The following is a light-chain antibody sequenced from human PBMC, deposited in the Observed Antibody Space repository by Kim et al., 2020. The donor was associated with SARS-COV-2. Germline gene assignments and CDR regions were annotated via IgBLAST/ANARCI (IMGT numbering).Light chain of an antibody. CDR3: QQYGGSPHT. CDR1: QSLSDNT. V-gene: IGKV3-20*01. J-gene: IGKJ2*01. Sequence: SPGERANRSCRASQSLSDNTLAWYQQKPGRAPRLLIYHASNRATGIPDKFSGSGSGTDFILTITRLGPEDFAVYYCQQYGGSPHTFGQGTKVDIK. CDR2: HAS.